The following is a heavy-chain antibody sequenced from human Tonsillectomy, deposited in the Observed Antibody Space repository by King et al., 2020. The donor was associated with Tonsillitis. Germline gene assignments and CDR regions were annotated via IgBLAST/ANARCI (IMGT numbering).Heavy chain of an antibody. CDR1: GFTVSSNY. V-gene: IGHV3-53*04. CDR2: IYSGGST. D-gene: IGHD2-21*02. J-gene: IGHJ4*02. Sequence: VQLVESGGGLVQPGGSLRLSCAASGFTVSSNYMSWVRQAPGKGLEWVSVIYSGGSTYYADSVKGRFTISRHNSKNTLYLQMNSLRAEDTAVYYCARAVCGGDCPFDYWGQGTLVTVSS. CDR3: ARAVCGGDCPFDY.